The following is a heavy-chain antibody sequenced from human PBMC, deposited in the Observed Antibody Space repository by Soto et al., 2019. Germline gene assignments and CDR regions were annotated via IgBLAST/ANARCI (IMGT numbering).Heavy chain of an antibody. CDR1: GGSVSSGHYY. CDR3: ARELHPRWFDP. Sequence: QVQLQESGPGLVRPSETLSLTCAVSGGSVSSGHYYWSWSRQPPGKGLEWIGFIYYSGSTYYNPSLKSRVTISVDRSKNQFSLKLSSVTAADTAVYYCARELHPRWFDPWGQGTLVTVSS. D-gene: IGHD4-4*01. V-gene: IGHV4-61*01. CDR2: IYYSGST. J-gene: IGHJ5*02.